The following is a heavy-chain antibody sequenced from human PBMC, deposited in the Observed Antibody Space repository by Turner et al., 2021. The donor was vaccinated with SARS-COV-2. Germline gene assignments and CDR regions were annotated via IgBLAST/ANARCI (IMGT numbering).Heavy chain of an antibody. CDR2: IYYSGST. Sequence: QVQLQESRPGLVKPSQTLSLTCTLSGGSISSGDYYWSWIRQPPGKGLEWIGYIYYSGSTYYNPSLKCRVTISVDTTKNQYSLKLSSVTAADTAVYYGARAAYSSSWSGGDWFDPWGQGTLVTVSS. CDR3: ARAAYSSSWSGGDWFDP. V-gene: IGHV4-30-4*01. CDR1: GGSISSGDYY. J-gene: IGHJ5*02. D-gene: IGHD6-13*01.